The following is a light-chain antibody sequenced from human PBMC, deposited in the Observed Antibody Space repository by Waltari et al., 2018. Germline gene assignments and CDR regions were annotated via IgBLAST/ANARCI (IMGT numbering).Light chain of an antibody. V-gene: IGKV4-1*01. CDR3: QQYESSPRT. CDR2: WAT. J-gene: IGKJ1*01. Sequence: DIVMTQSPDSLAVSLGERATINCKSSQSVLHSSNNKNYLAWYQQKPGQPPKLLIYWATSRESGVPDRCSGSGSGKDYTLTITSLQAEDVAVYHCQQYESSPRTFGQGTKVEI. CDR1: QSVLHSSNNKNY.